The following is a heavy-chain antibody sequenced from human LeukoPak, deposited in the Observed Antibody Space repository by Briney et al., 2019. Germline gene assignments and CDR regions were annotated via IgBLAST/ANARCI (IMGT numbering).Heavy chain of an antibody. CDR3: ATDVRGPES. J-gene: IGHJ4*02. CDR1: GFTFSSYA. D-gene: IGHD3-10*02. V-gene: IGHV3-30-3*01. Sequence: GRSLRLSCAASGFTFSSYAMHWVRQAPGKGLEWVAVISYDGSNKYYADSVKGRFTISRDNSKNTLYLQMNGLRADDTAVYYCATDVRGPESWGQGTLVTVSS. CDR2: ISYDGSNK.